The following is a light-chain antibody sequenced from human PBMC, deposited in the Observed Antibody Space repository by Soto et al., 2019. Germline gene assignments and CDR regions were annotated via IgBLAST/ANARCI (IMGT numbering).Light chain of an antibody. CDR1: SSDVGGYDS. CDR2: DVT. J-gene: IGLJ1*01. CDR3: SPYTSSNPYV. V-gene: IGLV2-14*03. Sequence: TSSDVGGYDSVSWYQQRPGNAPKLILFDVTNRPSGVSNRFSGSKSGNTASLTISGLQADDEADYSCSPYTSSNPYVLGTGTKVPAL.